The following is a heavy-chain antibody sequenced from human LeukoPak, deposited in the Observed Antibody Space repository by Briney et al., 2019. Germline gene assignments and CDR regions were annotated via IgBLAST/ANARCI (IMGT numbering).Heavy chain of an antibody. CDR3: TRVYSSAYGSFDI. D-gene: IGHD6-19*01. CDR2: IRSKTNNYAT. V-gene: IGHV3-73*01. CDR1: GLTFSGSD. J-gene: IGHJ3*02. Sequence: GGSLRLSCTASGLTFSGSDMHWVRQASGKGREWVGRIRSKTNNYATAYAASVRGRFTISRDDSKNTAYLQMNSLKTEDTAIYYCTRVYSSAYGSFDIWGQGTMVTVSS.